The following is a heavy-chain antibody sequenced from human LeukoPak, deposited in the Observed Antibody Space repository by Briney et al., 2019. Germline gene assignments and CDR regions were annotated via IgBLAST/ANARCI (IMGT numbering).Heavy chain of an antibody. V-gene: IGHV3-33*06. J-gene: IGHJ4*02. CDR2: IWYDGSNK. D-gene: IGHD3-22*01. CDR3: AKDRDYYDSSGYLDH. Sequence: GGSLRLSCAASGLTFSSYGMHWVRQAPGKGLEWVAVIWYDGSNKYYADSVKGRFTISRDNSKNTLYLQMNSLRAEDTAVYYCAKDRDYYDSSGYLDHWGQGTLVTVSS. CDR1: GLTFSSYG.